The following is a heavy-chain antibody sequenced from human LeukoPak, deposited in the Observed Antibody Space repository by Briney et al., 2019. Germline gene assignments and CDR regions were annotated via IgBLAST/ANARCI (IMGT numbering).Heavy chain of an antibody. CDR2: MNPNSGNT. J-gene: IGHJ4*02. CDR3: AREAHSTTGTTGFDY. D-gene: IGHD1-1*01. CDR1: GYTFTSYD. Sequence: ASVKVSCKASGYTFTSYDINWVRQATGQGLEWMGWMNPNSGNTGYAQKFQGRVTMTRNTSISTAYMELSSLRSEDTAVYHCAREAHSTTGTTGFDYWGQGTLVTVPS. V-gene: IGHV1-8*01.